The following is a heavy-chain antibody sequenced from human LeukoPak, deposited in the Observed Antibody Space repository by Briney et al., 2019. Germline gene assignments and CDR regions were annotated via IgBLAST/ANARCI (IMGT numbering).Heavy chain of an antibody. CDR2: INTSGGSP. Sequence: GGSLRLSCAASGFTFSNYVMSWVRQAPGKGLEWISSINTSGGSPYYVASVKGRFTISRDNSKNTLHLQMNSRRAGDTAVYYCAKADTSWLSLDYWGQGALVTVSS. CDR3: AKADTSWLSLDY. J-gene: IGHJ4*02. V-gene: IGHV3-23*01. D-gene: IGHD2-2*01. CDR1: GFTFSNYV.